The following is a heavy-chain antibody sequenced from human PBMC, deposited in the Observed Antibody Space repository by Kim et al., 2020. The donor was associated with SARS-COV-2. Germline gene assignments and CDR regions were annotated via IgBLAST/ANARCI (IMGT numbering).Heavy chain of an antibody. D-gene: IGHD6-13*01. CDR3: ARVSSGSSSWYWFDP. V-gene: IGHV3-11*05. J-gene: IGHJ5*02. Sequence: AGSVKGRSPISRDNAQNSLYWPMNSLRAEDTAVYYCARVSSGSSSWYWFDPWGQGTLVTVSS.